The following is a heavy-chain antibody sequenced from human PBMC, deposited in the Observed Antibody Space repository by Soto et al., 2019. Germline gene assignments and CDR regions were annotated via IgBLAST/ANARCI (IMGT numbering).Heavy chain of an antibody. J-gene: IGHJ4*02. Sequence: QVQLQESGPGLVKSSQTLSLTCTVSGGSISSGDYFWSWIRQPPGKGLLWIGYIYSTGSTYYNPSLKSRVTISVDPSKNQFSLKLNSVTAADTAVYYCARRMPIDSYPFDYWGQGSLVTVSS. CDR2: IYSTGST. CDR1: GGSISSGDYF. CDR3: ARRMPIDSYPFDY. V-gene: IGHV4-30-4*01. D-gene: IGHD2-2*01.